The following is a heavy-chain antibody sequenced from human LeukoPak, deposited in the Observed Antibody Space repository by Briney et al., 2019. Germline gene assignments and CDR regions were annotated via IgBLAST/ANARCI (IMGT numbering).Heavy chain of an antibody. CDR2: ISGSGGST. V-gene: IGHV3-23*01. D-gene: IGHD6-13*01. CDR1: GFTFSSYA. J-gene: IGHJ4*02. CDR3: ARGIAAAGLHFDY. Sequence: GGSLRLSCAASGFTFSSYAMSWVRQAPGKGLEWVSAISGSGGSTYYADSVKGRFTISRDNSKNTLYLQMNSLRAEDTAVYYCARGIAAAGLHFDYWGQGTLVTVSS.